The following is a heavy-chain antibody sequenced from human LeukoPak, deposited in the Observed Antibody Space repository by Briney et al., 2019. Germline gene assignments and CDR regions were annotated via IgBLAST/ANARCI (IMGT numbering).Heavy chain of an antibody. Sequence: GGSLRLSCAASGFTFSAYSMNWVRQAPGKGLEWVSFIYSDNTHYSDSVKGRFTISRDNSKNTLYLQMNSLRAEDTAVYYCARRAGAYSHPYDYWGQGTLVTVSS. J-gene: IGHJ4*02. CDR1: GFTFSAYS. D-gene: IGHD4/OR15-4a*01. V-gene: IGHV3-53*01. CDR3: ARRAGAYSHPYDY. CDR2: IYSDNT.